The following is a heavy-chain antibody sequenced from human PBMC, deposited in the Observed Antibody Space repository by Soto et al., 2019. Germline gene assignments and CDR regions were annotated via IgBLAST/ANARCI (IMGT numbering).Heavy chain of an antibody. CDR3: ARGTSYYYGMDV. CDR2: INAGNGNT. CDR1: GYTFTSYA. J-gene: IGHJ6*02. D-gene: IGHD2-8*01. Sequence: ASVKVSCKASGYTFTSYAMHWVRQAPGQRLEWMGWINAGNGNTKYSQKFQGRVTMTRNTSISTAYMELSSLRSEDTAVYYCARGTSYYYGMDVWGQGTTVTVSS. V-gene: IGHV1-3*01.